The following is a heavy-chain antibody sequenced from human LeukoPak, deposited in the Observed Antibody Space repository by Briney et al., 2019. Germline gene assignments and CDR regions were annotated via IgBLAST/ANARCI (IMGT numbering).Heavy chain of an antibody. J-gene: IGHJ4*02. V-gene: IGHV4-39*07. Sequence: KPSETLSLTCTVSGGSISSSSYYWGWIRQPPGKGLEWIGEINHSGSTNYNPSLKSRVTISVDTSKNQFSLKLSSVTAADTAVYYCARGRRSGWYGFRFDYWGQGTLVTVSS. CDR1: GGSISSSSYY. D-gene: IGHD6-19*01. CDR2: INHSGST. CDR3: ARGRRSGWYGFRFDY.